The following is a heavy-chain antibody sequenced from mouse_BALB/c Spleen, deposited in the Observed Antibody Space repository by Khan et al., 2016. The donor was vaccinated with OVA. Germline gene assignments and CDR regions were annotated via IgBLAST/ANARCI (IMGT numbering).Heavy chain of an antibody. V-gene: IGHV5-9-1*01. D-gene: IGHD1-1*01. Sequence: EVELVESGGGLVKPGGSLKLSCAASGLTFSSSAMSWVRQTPEKRLEWVATISTGCRKIYYADSVKGRFTISRDNAKNTLSLQMSSLRSEDTAMDYCAGSITPVVAFYYWGQGTTLTVSS. CDR2: ISTGCRKI. J-gene: IGHJ2*01. CDR3: AGSITPVVAFYY. CDR1: GLTFSSSA.